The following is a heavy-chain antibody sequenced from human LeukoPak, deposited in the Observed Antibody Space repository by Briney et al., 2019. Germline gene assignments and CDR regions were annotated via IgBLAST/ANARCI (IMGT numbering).Heavy chain of an antibody. CDR3: ASGGSYSGFDP. J-gene: IGHJ5*02. V-gene: IGHV1-69*01. CDR1: GGTFSSYA. D-gene: IGHD1-26*01. Sequence: GASVKVSCKASGGTFSSYAISWVRQAPGQGLEWMGGIIPIFGTANYAQKFQGRVTITADESTSTAYMELSSLRSEDTAVHYCASGGSYSGFDPWGQGTLVTVSS. CDR2: IIPIFGTA.